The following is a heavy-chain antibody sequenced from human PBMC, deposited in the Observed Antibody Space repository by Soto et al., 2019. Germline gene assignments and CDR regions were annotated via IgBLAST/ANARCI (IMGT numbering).Heavy chain of an antibody. V-gene: IGHV3-74*01. D-gene: IGHD2-2*01. CDR1: GFTFSSYW. Sequence: EVQLVESGGGLVQPGGSLRLSCAASGFTFSSYWMHWVRQARGKGLVWVSRINSDGSSTIYADSVKGRFTISRDNAENTLYLQMNSLRAEDTAVYYCARASSTSCYYWGQGTLVTVSS. J-gene: IGHJ4*02. CDR2: INSDGSST. CDR3: ARASSTSCYY.